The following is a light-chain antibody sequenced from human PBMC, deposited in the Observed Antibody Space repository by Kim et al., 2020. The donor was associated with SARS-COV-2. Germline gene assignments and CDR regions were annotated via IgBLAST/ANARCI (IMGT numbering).Light chain of an antibody. J-gene: IGLJ3*02. CDR1: NIGSKS. Sequence: SYELTQPPSVSVAPGKTARITCGGNNIGSKSVHWYQQKPGQAPVLVIYYDSDRPSGIPERFSGSNSGNTATLTISRVEAGDEADYYCQVWDRSGDHWVFG. CDR3: QVWDRSGDHWV. CDR2: YDS. V-gene: IGLV3-21*04.